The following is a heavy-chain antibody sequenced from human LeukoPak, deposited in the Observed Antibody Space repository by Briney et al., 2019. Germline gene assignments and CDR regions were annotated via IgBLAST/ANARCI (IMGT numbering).Heavy chain of an antibody. V-gene: IGHV1-2*02. Sequence: ASVKISCKASGYTFTGYYMHWVRQAPGPGLEWMGWIYPNSGATKYAQKFQGRVTMTRDTSISTAYMELSRLRSDDTAVYYCGTLLSNGPFDYWGQGSLVTVSS. CDR1: GYTFTGYY. CDR3: GTLLSNGPFDY. CDR2: IYPNSGAT. J-gene: IGHJ4*02.